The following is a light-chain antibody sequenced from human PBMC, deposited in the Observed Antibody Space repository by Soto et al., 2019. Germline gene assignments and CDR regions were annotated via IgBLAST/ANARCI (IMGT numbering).Light chain of an antibody. CDR3: QQRSSSIT. CDR2: DAS. V-gene: IGKV3-11*01. J-gene: IGKJ5*01. CDR1: QSVTSS. Sequence: EIVLTQSPATLSLSPGERATLSCRASQSVTSSLAWYQHKPGQAPRLLIYDASNRATGIPARFSGSGSGTDFTLTISSLEPEDFAVYYCQQRSSSITFGQGTRLEIK.